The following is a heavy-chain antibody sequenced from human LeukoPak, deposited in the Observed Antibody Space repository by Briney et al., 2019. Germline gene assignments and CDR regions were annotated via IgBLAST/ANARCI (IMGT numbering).Heavy chain of an antibody. CDR1: GGSISSYY. Sequence: PSEALSLTCTVSGGSISSYYWSWIQQPPGKGLEWIGYIYYSGSTNYNPSLKSRVTISVDTSKNQFSLKLSSVTAADTAVYYCARWSGVRWWSNLDAFDIWGQGTMVTVSS. J-gene: IGHJ3*02. CDR3: ARWSGVRWWSNLDAFDI. V-gene: IGHV4-59*01. CDR2: IYYSGST. D-gene: IGHD4-23*01.